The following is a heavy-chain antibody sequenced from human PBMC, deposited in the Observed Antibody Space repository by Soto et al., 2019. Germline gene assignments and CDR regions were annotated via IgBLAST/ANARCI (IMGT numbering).Heavy chain of an antibody. CDR2: IYHSGST. J-gene: IGHJ5*02. Sequence: SETLSLTCAVSGGSISSGGYSWSWIRQPPGKGLEWTGYIYHSGSTYYNPSLKSRVTISVDRSKNQFSLKLSSVTAADTAVYYCARGARYCSSTSCDPPLFDPWGQGTLVTVS. V-gene: IGHV4-30-2*01. D-gene: IGHD2-2*01. CDR3: ARGARYCSSTSCDPPLFDP. CDR1: GGSISSGGYS.